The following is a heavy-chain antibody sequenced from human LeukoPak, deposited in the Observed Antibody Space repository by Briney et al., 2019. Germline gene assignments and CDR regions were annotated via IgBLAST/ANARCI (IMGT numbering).Heavy chain of an antibody. D-gene: IGHD2-21*02. CDR2: IYYSGST. CDR3: ASAYCGGGCYVDY. V-gene: IGHV4-59*01. Sequence: PSETLSLTCTVSGGSISSYYWSWIRQPPGKGLEWIGYIYYSGSTNYNPSLKSRVTISVDTSKNQFSLKLSSMTAADTAVYYCASAYCGGGCYVDYWGQGTLVTVSS. CDR1: GGSISSYY. J-gene: IGHJ4*02.